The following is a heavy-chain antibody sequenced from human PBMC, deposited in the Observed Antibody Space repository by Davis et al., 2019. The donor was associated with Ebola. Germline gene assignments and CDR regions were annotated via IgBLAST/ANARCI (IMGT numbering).Heavy chain of an antibody. V-gene: IGHV3-21*01. CDR1: GFIFSSYS. Sequence: GESLNTSCASSGFIFSSYSMYWVRQAPGKVLEWVSSISSSSSYIYYADSVKGRFTISRDYANNSLYLQMNSLRADDTAVYYCAKVGCSSTSSYSVYYGMDVWGQGTTVTVSS. J-gene: IGHJ6*02. CDR3: AKVGCSSTSSYSVYYGMDV. D-gene: IGHD2-2*01. CDR2: ISSSSSYI.